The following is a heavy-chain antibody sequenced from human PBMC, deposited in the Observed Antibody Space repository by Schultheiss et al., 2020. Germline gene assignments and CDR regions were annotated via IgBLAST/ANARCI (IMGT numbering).Heavy chain of an antibody. V-gene: IGHV3-33*08. D-gene: IGHD3-16*01. CDR2: IWYDENKK. Sequence: GGSLRLSCAASGFTFSSYEMNWVRQAPGKGLEWVAVIWYDENKKYYADSVKGRFTISRDNSKNTLFLQMNSLRAEDTAVYYCARDQSSWGAAHDAFDIWGQVTMVTVSS. J-gene: IGHJ3*02. CDR1: GFTFSSYE. CDR3: ARDQSSWGAAHDAFDI.